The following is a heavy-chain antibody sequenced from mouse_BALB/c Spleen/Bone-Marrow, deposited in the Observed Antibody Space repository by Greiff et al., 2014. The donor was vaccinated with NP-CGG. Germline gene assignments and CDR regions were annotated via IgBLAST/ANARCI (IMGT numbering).Heavy chain of an antibody. V-gene: IGHV1S56*01. CDR2: IYPGNVNT. CDR1: GYTFTSYY. D-gene: IGHD1-3*01. CDR3: ARHKWATDY. Sequence: QVQLQQSGPELVKPGASVRISCKASGYTFTSYYIHWVKQRPGQGLEWIGWIYPGNVNTKYDEKFKVKATPTADKSSSTAYMQLSSLTSEDSAVYFCARHKWATDYWGQGTSVTVSS. J-gene: IGHJ4*01.